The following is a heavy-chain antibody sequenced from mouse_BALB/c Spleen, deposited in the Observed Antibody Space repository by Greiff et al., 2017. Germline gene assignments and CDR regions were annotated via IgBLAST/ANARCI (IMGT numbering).Heavy chain of an antibody. V-gene: IGHV1S29*02. J-gene: IGHJ4*01. CDR1: GYTFTDYN. D-gene: IGHD1-1*01. Sequence: VQLQQSGPELVKPGASVKISCKASGYTFTDYNMHWVKQSHGKSLEWIGYIYPYNGGTGYNQKFKSKATLTVDNSSSTAYMELRSLTSEDSAVYYCARGSSPYAMDYWGQGTSVTVSS. CDR3: ARGSSPYAMDY. CDR2: IYPYNGGT.